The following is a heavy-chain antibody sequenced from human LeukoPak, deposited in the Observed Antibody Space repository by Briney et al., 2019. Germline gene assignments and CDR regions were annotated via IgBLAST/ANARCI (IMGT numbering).Heavy chain of an antibody. D-gene: IGHD3-10*01. CDR3: TRGYYYLY. Sequence: SVRLSCTASGFTFGDYAMSWVRQAPGKGLEWVGFIRSKAYGATTEYAASVKGRFTISRDDSKSIAYLQMNSLKTEDTAVYYCTRGYYYLYWGQGTLVTVSS. V-gene: IGHV3-49*04. CDR1: GFTFGDYA. J-gene: IGHJ4*02. CDR2: IRSKAYGATT.